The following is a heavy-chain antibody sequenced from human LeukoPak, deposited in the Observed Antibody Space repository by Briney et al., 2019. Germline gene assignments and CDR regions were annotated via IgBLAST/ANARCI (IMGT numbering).Heavy chain of an antibody. V-gene: IGHV3-21*01. CDR1: GFTFSSYS. D-gene: IGHD3-9*01. Sequence: LGGSLRLSCAASGFTFSSYSMNWVRQAPGKGLEWVSSISSSSSYIYYADSVKGRFTISRDNAKNSLYLQMNSLRAEDTAVYYCARRRDILTGYLFDYWGQGTLVTVSS. CDR3: ARRRDILTGYLFDY. CDR2: ISSSSSYI. J-gene: IGHJ4*02.